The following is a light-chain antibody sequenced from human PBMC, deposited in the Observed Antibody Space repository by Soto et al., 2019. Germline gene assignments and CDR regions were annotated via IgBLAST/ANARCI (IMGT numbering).Light chain of an antibody. CDR1: QDISNY. CDR3: QQVINYPIT. J-gene: IGKJ5*01. Sequence: DIQMTQSPSSLSASVGDRVTITCQASQDISNYLNWYQQKPGKAPKLLIYDASNLETEVPARCSGSGPGTDINLTISCMQHEDIATDYCQQVINYPITFGQGTRLEIK. V-gene: IGKV1-33*01. CDR2: DAS.